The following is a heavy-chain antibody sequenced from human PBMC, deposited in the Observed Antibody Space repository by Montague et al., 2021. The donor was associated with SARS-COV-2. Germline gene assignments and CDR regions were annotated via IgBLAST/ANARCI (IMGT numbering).Heavy chain of an antibody. CDR1: GDNVSSNSAA. CDR3: ARGIWFGELLTGYYYYGMDV. V-gene: IGHV6-1*01. CDR2: TYYRSKWYN. J-gene: IGHJ6*02. D-gene: IGHD3-10*01. Sequence: CAISGDNVSSNSAAWNWIRQSPSRGLEWLGRTYYRSKWYNDYAVSVKSRITINPDTSKNQFPLQLNSVTPEDTAVYYCARGIWFGELLTGYYYYGMDVWGQGTTVTVSS.